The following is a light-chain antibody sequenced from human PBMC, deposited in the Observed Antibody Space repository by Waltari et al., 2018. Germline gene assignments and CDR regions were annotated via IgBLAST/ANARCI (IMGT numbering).Light chain of an antibody. CDR3: QQYNNWPFT. CDR1: QSLSSN. Sequence: EIVMTQSPATLSVSPGERATLSCRASQSLSSNLAWYQQKPGQAPRLLTYGASTRATCIPFRFSGSGSRAEFTLTISSLQSEDFAVYYCQQYNNWPFTFGQGTKLEIK. J-gene: IGKJ2*01. CDR2: GAS. V-gene: IGKV3-15*01.